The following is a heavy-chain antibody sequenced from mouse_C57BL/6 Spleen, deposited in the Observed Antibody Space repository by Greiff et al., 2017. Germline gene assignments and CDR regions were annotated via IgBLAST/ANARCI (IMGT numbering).Heavy chain of an antibody. CDR1: GYTFTSYW. CDR3: ARVFWDGYFDV. V-gene: IGHV1-61*01. D-gene: IGHD4-1*01. J-gene: IGHJ1*03. Sequence: VQLQQPGAELVRPGSSVKLSCKASGYTFTSYWMDWVKQRPGQGLEWIGNIYPSDSETHYNQKFTDKATLTVDKSSSTAYMQLSSLTSEDSAVYYCARVFWDGYFDVWGTGTTVTVSS. CDR2: IYPSDSET.